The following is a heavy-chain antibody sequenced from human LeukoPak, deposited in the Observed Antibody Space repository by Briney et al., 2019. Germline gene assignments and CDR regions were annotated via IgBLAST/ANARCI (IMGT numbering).Heavy chain of an antibody. V-gene: IGHV3-23*01. J-gene: IGHJ5*02. CDR2: ISGSGGST. CDR3: AQLGEQLARNNWFDP. CDR1: GLTFSIYA. Sequence: GGSLRLSCAASGLTFSIYAMSWVRQAPGKGLEWVSAISGSGGSTYYADSVKGRFTISRDNSKNTLYLQMNSLRAEDTAVYYCAQLGEQLARNNWFDPWGQGTLVTVSS. D-gene: IGHD6-6*01.